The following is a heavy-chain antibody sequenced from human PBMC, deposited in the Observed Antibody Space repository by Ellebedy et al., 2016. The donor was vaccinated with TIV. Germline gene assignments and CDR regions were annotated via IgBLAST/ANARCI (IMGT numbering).Heavy chain of an antibody. V-gene: IGHV1-2*04. Sequence: AASVKVSCKASGYTFTGYYIHWVRQAPGQGLEWMGGINPNSGGTNYAQNFQGWVTMTRDTSISTAYMELSRLRSDDTAVYYCAREGGAYCGGDCYSTWGQGTLVTVSS. CDR1: GYTFTGYY. D-gene: IGHD2-21*02. J-gene: IGHJ5*02. CDR3: AREGGAYCGGDCYST. CDR2: INPNSGGT.